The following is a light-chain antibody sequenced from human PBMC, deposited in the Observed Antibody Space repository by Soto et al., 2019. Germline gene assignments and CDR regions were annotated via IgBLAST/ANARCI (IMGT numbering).Light chain of an antibody. J-gene: IGLJ3*02. CDR1: SSDVGPYNY. CDR3: SSYTTSSTLV. Sequence: HSVLTQPASVSGSPGQSITISCTGTSSDVGPYNYVSWYQHHPGKAPKLLIYEVTKRPSGVSNRFSGSKSGNTASLTISGLQAEDEADYYCSSYTTSSTLVFGGGTKLTVL. CDR2: EVT. V-gene: IGLV2-14*01.